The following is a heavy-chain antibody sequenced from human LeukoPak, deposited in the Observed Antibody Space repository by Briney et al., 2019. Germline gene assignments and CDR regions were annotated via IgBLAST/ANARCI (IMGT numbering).Heavy chain of an antibody. D-gene: IGHD5-18*01. CDR2: IYTSGST. CDR1: GGSISSGSYY. CDR3: AREDSYGPFDY. V-gene: IGHV4-61*02. J-gene: IGHJ4*02. Sequence: SQTLSLTCTVSGGSISSGSYYWNWIRQPAGKGLEWIGRIYTSGSTNYNPSLKSRVTISVDTSKNQFSLKLSSVTAADTAVYYCAREDSYGPFDYWGQGTLVTVSS.